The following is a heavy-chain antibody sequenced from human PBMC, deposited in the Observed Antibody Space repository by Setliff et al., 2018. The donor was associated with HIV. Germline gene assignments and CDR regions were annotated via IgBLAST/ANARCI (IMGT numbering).Heavy chain of an antibody. CDR2: INPSSTST. D-gene: IGHD1-26*01. V-gene: IGHV1-46*01. J-gene: IGHJ1*01. CDR3: ARDHMSVGAWVGATSRGLFQH. CDR1: GYTFTTYY. Sequence: ASVKVSCKASGYTFTTYYIHWVRQAPGQGLEWMGIINPSSTSTNDAQRFQGRVTMTRDTSTSTVYMELSSLRSEDTAVYYCARDHMSVGAWVGATSRGLFQHWGQGTLVTVSS.